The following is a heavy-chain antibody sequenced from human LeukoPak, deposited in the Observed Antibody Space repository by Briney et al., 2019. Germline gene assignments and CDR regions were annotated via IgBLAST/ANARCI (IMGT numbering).Heavy chain of an antibody. V-gene: IGHV5-51*01. CDR3: ARQYYYDSSGYSYYFDY. CDR1: GYSFTSYW. D-gene: IGHD3-22*01. J-gene: IGHJ4*02. CDR2: IYPGDSDT. Sequence: GESLKISCKGSGYSFTSYWIGWVRPMPGKGLEWMGIIYPGDSDTRYSPSFQGQVTISADKSISTAYLQWSSLKASDTAMYYCARQYYYDSSGYSYYFDYWGQGTLVTVSS.